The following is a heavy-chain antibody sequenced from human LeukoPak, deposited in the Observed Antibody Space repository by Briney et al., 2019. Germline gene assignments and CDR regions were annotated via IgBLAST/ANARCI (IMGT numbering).Heavy chain of an antibody. J-gene: IGHJ5*02. D-gene: IGHD2-2*01. Sequence: PGRSLRLSCAASGFTFSSYAIHWVRQAPGKGLGWVAVISYNGSNKYYADSVKGRFTISRDNSKNTLYLQMNSLRAEDTAVYYCAREGCSSTSCYGRWFDPWGQGTLVTVSS. CDR1: GFTFSSYA. CDR3: AREGCSSTSCYGRWFDP. V-gene: IGHV3-30-3*01. CDR2: ISYNGSNK.